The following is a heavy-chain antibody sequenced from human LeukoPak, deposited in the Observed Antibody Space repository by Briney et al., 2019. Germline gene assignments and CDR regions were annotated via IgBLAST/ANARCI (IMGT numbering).Heavy chain of an antibody. J-gene: IGHJ4*02. CDR1: GGSISSGGYS. CDR3: ARDHGERVV. V-gene: IGHV4-30-4*07. CDR2: IYYSGST. Sequence: SETLSLTCAVSGGSISSGGYSWSWIRQPPGTGLEWIGYIYYSGSTYYNPSLKSRVTISVDTSKNQFSLKLSSVTAADTAVYYCARDHGERVVWGQGTLVTVSS. D-gene: IGHD3-3*01.